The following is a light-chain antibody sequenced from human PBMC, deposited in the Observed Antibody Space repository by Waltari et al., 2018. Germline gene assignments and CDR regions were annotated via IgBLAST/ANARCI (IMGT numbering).Light chain of an antibody. Sequence: QSALTQPASVSGSPGQSITISCTGTSMAVRTYNLVSRYQQHPGKAPKLMIYEVSKRPSGVSNRFSGSKSGNTASLTISGLQAEDEADYYCCSYAGSSTFVVFGGGTKLTVL. CDR3: CSYAGSSTFVV. V-gene: IGLV2-23*02. CDR1: SMAVRTYNL. CDR2: EVS. J-gene: IGLJ2*01.